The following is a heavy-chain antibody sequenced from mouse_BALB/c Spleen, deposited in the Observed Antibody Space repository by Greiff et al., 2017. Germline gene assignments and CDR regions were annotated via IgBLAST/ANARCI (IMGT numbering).Heavy chain of an antibody. D-gene: IGHD4-1*01. V-gene: IGHV3-2*02. CDR3: ARWELSGPFAY. CDR2: ISYSGST. Sequence: EVQLQESGPGLVKPSQSLSLTCTVTGYSITSDYAWNWIRQFPGNKLEWMGYISYSGSTSYNPSLKSRISITRDTSKNPFFLQLNSVTTEDTATYYCARWELSGPFAYWGQGTLVTVSA. J-gene: IGHJ3*01. CDR1: GYSITSDYA.